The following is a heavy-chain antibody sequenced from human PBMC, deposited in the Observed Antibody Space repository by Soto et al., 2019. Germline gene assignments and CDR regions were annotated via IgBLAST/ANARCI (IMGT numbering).Heavy chain of an antibody. Sequence: SETLSLTCPVSGGSISSGSYYRSWVRQYPGKGLEWIGSIHYSGSIYYSPSLRSRLTMSADTSKNQFSLKLSSVTVADTAVYYCTRGLDRAKLGYWGQGIQVTVSS. CDR3: TRGLDRAKLGY. D-gene: IGHD1-26*01. J-gene: IGHJ4*02. V-gene: IGHV4-31*03. CDR2: IHYSGSI. CDR1: GGSISSGSYY.